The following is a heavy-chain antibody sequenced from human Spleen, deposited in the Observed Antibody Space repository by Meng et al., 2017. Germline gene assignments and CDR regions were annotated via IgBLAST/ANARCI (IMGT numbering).Heavy chain of an antibody. CDR2: ISAYNGNT. V-gene: IGHV1-18*01. Sequence: ASVKVSCKASGYTFTSYGISWVRQAPGQGLEWMGWISAYNGNTNYAQKLQGRVTMTTDTSTSTANMELRSLRSDDTAVYYCARSRGHIVVVTAPDAFDIWGQGTMVTVSS. CDR3: ARSRGHIVVVTAPDAFDI. D-gene: IGHD2-21*02. J-gene: IGHJ3*02. CDR1: GYTFTSYG.